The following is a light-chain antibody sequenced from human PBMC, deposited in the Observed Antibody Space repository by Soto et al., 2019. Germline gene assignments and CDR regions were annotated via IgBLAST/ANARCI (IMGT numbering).Light chain of an antibody. CDR2: GAS. V-gene: IGKV3-20*01. CDR3: QQYGSSPFA. Sequence: EIALTQSPGTLSLSPGERATLSCRARQSVISNYLAWYQQKPGQAPRLLIYGASSRATGIPDRFSGSGSGTDFTLTISRLEPEDFAVYYCQQYGSSPFAFGPGTKVDIK. CDR1: QSVISNY. J-gene: IGKJ3*01.